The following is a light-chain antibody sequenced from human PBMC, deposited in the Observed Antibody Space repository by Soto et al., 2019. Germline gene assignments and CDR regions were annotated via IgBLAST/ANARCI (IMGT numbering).Light chain of an antibody. CDR1: QSVGSN. CDR3: QHYNNWPPDRT. CDR2: GAS. V-gene: IGKV3-15*01. Sequence: EIVMTQSPATLSVSPGERATLSCRASQSVGSNLAWYQQKPGQAPRLLIYGASTRATGIPARFSGSGSGTEFTLTISSLQSEAFAIHFCQHYNNWPPDRTFGQGTKVEIK. J-gene: IGKJ1*01.